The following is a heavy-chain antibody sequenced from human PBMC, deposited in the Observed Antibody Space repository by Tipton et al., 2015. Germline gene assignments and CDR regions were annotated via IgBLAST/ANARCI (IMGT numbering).Heavy chain of an antibody. D-gene: IGHD5-18*01. Sequence: TLSLTCTVSGGSVTSGSYYWSWIRQPPGKGLEWIGYISYTDGAHYNPALKSRVTISVDTSKNQFSLTLNSVAAEDTAVYYCARGLQYSKYFDSWGQGTLVTVSS. CDR1: GGSVTSGSYY. V-gene: IGHV4-61*01. CDR2: ISYTDGA. J-gene: IGHJ4*02. CDR3: ARGLQYSKYFDS.